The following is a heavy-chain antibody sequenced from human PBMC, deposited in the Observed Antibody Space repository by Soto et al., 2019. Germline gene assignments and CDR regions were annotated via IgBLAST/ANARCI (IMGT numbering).Heavy chain of an antibody. V-gene: IGHV1-69*01. CDR3: ARVSPGYSYVRDSYDGMDV. D-gene: IGHD5-18*01. Sequence: QVQLVQSGAEVKKPWSSVKVSCKASGGTFSSYAISWVRQAPGQGLEWMGGIIPIFGTANYAQKFQGRVKITADESTSTAYLELRSLSYEDRAVYYCARVSPGYSYVRDSYDGMDVWGQGTTVTVSS. CDR1: GGTFSSYA. J-gene: IGHJ6*02. CDR2: IIPIFGTA.